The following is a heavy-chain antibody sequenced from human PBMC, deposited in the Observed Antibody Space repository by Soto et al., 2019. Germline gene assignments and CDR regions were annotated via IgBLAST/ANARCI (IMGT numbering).Heavy chain of an antibody. V-gene: IGHV3-23*01. CDR3: AKGPEQLVHGVFDY. CDR1: GFTLGTYV. CDR2: IDSGGGGT. D-gene: IGHD6-6*01. Sequence: EVQLLESGGGLVQPGGSLRLSCAASGFTLGTYVMSWVRQAPGKGLEWVSGIDSGGGGTYYADSVKGRFTISRDNSKNTLSLQMNGLRAEDMAVFYCAKGPEQLVHGVFDYSGQGTLVNVSS. J-gene: IGHJ4*02.